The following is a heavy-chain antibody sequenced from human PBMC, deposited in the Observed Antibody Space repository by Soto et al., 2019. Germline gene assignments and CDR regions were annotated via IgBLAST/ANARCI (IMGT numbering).Heavy chain of an antibody. CDR3: ARGRGYSGDDHYYYFDMDV. J-gene: IGHJ6*02. V-gene: IGHV1-69*13. CDR2: SIPIFGTA. CDR1: GCTFNNYP. D-gene: IGHD5-12*01. Sequence: SVKVSCKASGCTFNNYPITWVRQAPGEGLEWVGGSIPIFGTANYAQKFQGRVTISVDESTSTAYMELSSLRSEDTAVYYCARGRGYSGDDHYYYFDMDVWGQGTTVTVS.